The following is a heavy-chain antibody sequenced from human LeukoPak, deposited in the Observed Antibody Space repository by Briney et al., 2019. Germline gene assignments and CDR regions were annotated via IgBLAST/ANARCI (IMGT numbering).Heavy chain of an antibody. CDR3: ARELPREVTLDY. CDR1: EFNFFSYG. Sequence: GGSLRLSCVASEFNFFSYGMQWVRQAPGKGLVWVSRIFTDGSTTSYADSVKGRFTISRDNAKNTLYLEMKSLRVEDTAVCYCARELPREVTLDYWGQGTLVTVSP. CDR2: IFTDGSTT. J-gene: IGHJ4*01. D-gene: IGHD2-21*02. V-gene: IGHV3-74*01.